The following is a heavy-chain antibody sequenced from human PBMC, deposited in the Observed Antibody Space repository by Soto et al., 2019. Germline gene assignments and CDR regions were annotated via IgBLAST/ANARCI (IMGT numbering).Heavy chain of an antibody. J-gene: IGHJ6*02. CDR2: ISYDGSNK. D-gene: IGHD3-9*01. V-gene: IGHV3-30*18. CDR3: AKGDDILTGYGTIDYYYGMDV. Sequence: GGSLRLSCAASGFTFSSYGMHWVRQAPGKGLEWVAVISYDGSNKYYADSVKGRFTISRDNSKNTLYLQMNSLRAEDTAVYYCAKGDDILTGYGTIDYYYGMDVWGQGTTVTVSS. CDR1: GFTFSSYG.